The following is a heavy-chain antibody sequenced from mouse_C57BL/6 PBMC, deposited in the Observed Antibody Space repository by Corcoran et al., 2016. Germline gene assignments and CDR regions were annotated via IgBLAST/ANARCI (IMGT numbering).Heavy chain of an antibody. V-gene: IGHV1-80*01. J-gene: IGHJ4*01. D-gene: IGHD1-1*01. Sequence: QVQLQQSGAELVKPGASVKISCKASGYAFSSYWMNWVKQRPGKGLEWIGQIYPGDGDTNYNGTFKGKATLTADKSSSTAYMQLSSLTSEDSAVYFCARSIYYYGSSYGGAMDYWGQGTSVTVSS. CDR1: GYAFSSYW. CDR3: ARSIYYYGSSYGGAMDY. CDR2: IYPGDGDT.